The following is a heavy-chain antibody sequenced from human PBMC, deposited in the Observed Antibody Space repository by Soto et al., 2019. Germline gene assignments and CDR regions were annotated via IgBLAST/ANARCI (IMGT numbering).Heavy chain of an antibody. J-gene: IGHJ4*02. V-gene: IGHV2-5*02. Sequence: QITLNESGPTQVKPRQTLTLTCTFSGFSLTTSGVGVGWIRQSPGKAPEWLALIYWDDDKRYSPSLKGRLTITKDPAKNQVVLTMADLDPADTATYYCAHRVLRTVFGLVTTTAIYFDFWGQGTPVAVSS. CDR3: AHRVLRTVFGLVTTTAIYFDF. CDR2: IYWDDDK. D-gene: IGHD3-3*01. CDR1: GFSLTTSGVG.